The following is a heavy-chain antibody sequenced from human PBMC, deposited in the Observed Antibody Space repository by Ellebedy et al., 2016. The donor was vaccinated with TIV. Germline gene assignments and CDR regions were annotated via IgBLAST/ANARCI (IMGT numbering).Heavy chain of an antibody. J-gene: IGHJ4*02. CDR3: ARVSVYCSSTSCYPKTPLLRY. V-gene: IGHV1-8*03. CDR2: MNPNSGNT. Sequence: ASVKVSCKASGYTFTSYDINWVRQATGQGLEWMGWMNPNSGNTGYAQKFQGRVTITADESTSTAYMELRSLRSDDTAVYYCARVSVYCSSTSCYPKTPLLRYWGQGTLVTVSS. D-gene: IGHD2-2*01. CDR1: GYTFTSYD.